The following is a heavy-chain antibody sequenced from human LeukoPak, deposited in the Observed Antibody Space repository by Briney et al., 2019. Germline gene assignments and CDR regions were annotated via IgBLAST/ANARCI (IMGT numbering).Heavy chain of an antibody. D-gene: IGHD1-26*01. V-gene: IGHV1-18*01. J-gene: IGHJ4*01. CDR1: GYTFTSYG. CDR3: AKGSGTFPGSAFDY. CDR2: ISAYKDTT. Sequence: WASVKVSCKASGYTFTSYGINWVRQAPGQGLEWMGWISAYKDTTNYAQKFQGRVTMTTDTSTSTAYMELRSLRSDDTAVYYCAKGSGTFPGSAFDYWGHGTLVTVSS.